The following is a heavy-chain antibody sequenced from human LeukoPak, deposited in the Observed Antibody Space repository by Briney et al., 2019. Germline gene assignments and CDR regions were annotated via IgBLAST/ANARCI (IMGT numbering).Heavy chain of an antibody. J-gene: IGHJ4*02. Sequence: SGGSLRLSCAASGFTFSSYAMSWVRQAPGKGLAWVSAISGSGGTTDFTDSVKGRFTVSRDNSKNTLYLQMNSLRAEDTAVYYCAKGVGVVVPVAFDYWGQGTLATVSS. CDR1: GFTFSSYA. D-gene: IGHD2-2*01. CDR3: AKGVGVVVPVAFDY. CDR2: ISGSGGTT. V-gene: IGHV3-23*01.